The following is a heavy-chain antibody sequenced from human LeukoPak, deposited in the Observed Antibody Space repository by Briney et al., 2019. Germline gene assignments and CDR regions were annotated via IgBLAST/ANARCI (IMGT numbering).Heavy chain of an antibody. CDR2: IYSGGST. J-gene: IGHJ4*02. D-gene: IGHD3-3*01. V-gene: IGHV3-66*02. CDR3: ARETTIFGVVIDY. CDR1: GVTGSSDY. Sequence: AGGSLRLSCAASGVTGSSDYMSWVRQAPGKGLEWVSVIYSGGSTYYADSVKGRFTISRDNSKNTLYLQMNSLRAEDTAVYYCARETTIFGVVIDYWGQGTLVTVSS.